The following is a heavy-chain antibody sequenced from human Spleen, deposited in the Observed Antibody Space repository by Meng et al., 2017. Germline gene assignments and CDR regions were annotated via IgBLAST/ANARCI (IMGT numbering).Heavy chain of an antibody. J-gene: IGHJ4*02. CDR2: ISGSGGST. D-gene: IGHD3-22*01. CDR1: GFTYSNAW. CDR3: AKDQDYYDSSGYYYTNYFDY. Sequence: GESLKISCAASGFTYSNAWMSWVRQAPGKGLEWVSAISGSGGSTYYADSVKGRFTISRDNSKNTLYLQMNSLRAEDTAVYYCAKDQDYYDSSGYYYTNYFDYWGQGTLVTVSS. V-gene: IGHV3-23*01.